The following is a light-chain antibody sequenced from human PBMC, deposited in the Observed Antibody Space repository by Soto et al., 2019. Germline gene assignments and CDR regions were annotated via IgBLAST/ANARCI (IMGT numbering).Light chain of an antibody. V-gene: IGKV3-11*01. CDR1: QSVSSS. CDR3: QQRSNWPPEVT. CDR2: DAS. Sequence: EIVLTQSPDTLSLSPGERATLSCRASQSVSSSLAWYQQKPGQAPRLLIYDASNRATGIPARFRGSGSGTDFTLTISSLEPVDFAVYYCQQRSNWPPEVTFGPGTKVDIK. J-gene: IGKJ3*01.